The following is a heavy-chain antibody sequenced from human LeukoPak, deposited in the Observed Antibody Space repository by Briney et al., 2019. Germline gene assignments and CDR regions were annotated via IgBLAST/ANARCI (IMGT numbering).Heavy chain of an antibody. D-gene: IGHD6-19*01. J-gene: IGHJ3*02. CDR3: ARNRSIAVTGIGRPNAFDI. Sequence: SETLSLTCTVSGGSISSSSNYWGWIPQSPGKGLEWIGSVYYSGSTYYNPSVKSRVTISVDTSKNQFSLNLSSVTAADTAVYFCARNRSIAVTGIGRPNAFDIWGQGTMVTVAS. CDR2: VYYSGST. V-gene: IGHV4-39*01. CDR1: GGSISSSSNY.